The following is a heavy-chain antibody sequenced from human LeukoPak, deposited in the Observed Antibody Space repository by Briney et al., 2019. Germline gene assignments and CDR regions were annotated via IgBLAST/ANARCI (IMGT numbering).Heavy chain of an antibody. CDR1: GGSFSGYY. CDR2: INYSGTT. Sequence: SETLSLTCAVYGGSFSGYYWSWIHQPPGKGLEWIGEINYSGTTNYNPSLKSRVTISADTYKNLFSLSLSSVTAADTGVYYCARAPYCGGDCSRASDYWGQGSLVTVSS. V-gene: IGHV4-34*01. CDR3: ARAPYCGGDCSRASDY. J-gene: IGHJ4*02. D-gene: IGHD2-21*02.